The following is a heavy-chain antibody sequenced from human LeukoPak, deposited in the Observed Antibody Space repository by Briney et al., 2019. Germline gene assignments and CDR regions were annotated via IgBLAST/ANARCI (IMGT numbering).Heavy chain of an antibody. Sequence: GASVKVSCKASGGTFSSYAISGVRQAPGQGLEWMGGIIPIFGTANYAQKFQGRVTITADETTSTAYMELSSLRSEDTAVYYCAGGWYCGGDCYNAFDIWGQGTMVTVSS. D-gene: IGHD2-21*02. V-gene: IGHV1-69*13. CDR3: AGGWYCGGDCYNAFDI. CDR1: GGTFSSYA. CDR2: IIPIFGTA. J-gene: IGHJ3*02.